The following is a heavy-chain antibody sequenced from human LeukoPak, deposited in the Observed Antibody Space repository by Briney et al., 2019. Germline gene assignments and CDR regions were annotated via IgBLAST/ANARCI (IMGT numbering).Heavy chain of an antibody. V-gene: IGHV3-33*01. CDR1: GFTFSSYG. Sequence: SGRSLRLSCAASGFTFSSYGMHWVRQAPGKGLEWVAVIWYDGSNKYYADSVKGRFTISRDNSKNTLYLQMNSLRAEDTAVYYCAREGEDVVVTAIPYYYYYYRMDVWGKGTPVTVSS. J-gene: IGHJ6*04. D-gene: IGHD2-21*02. CDR3: AREGEDVVVTAIPYYYYYYRMDV. CDR2: IWYDGSNK.